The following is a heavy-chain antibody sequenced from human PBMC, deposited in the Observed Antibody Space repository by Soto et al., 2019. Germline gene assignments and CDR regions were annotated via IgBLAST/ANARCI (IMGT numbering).Heavy chain of an antibody. CDR2: IHYSGST. CDR1: GDSVSSGHYY. Sequence: SETLSLTCTVSGDSVSSGHYYWSWIRRPPGKGLEWIGYIHYSGSTNYNPSLKSRVTISLDTSKNQFSLKLSSLTAADTAVYECARGACSLYYFGCWGQGTLVSVSS. D-gene: IGHD6-13*01. V-gene: IGHV4-61*01. J-gene: IGHJ4*02. CDR3: ARGACSLYYFGC.